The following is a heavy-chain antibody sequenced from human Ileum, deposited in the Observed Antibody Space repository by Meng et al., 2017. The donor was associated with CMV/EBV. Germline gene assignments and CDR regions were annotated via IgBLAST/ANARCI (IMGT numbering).Heavy chain of an antibody. CDR3: ARDKWELYFDY. D-gene: IGHD1-26*01. CDR2: IKYDGSRE. J-gene: IGHJ4*02. V-gene: IGHV3-74*01. Sequence: GESLKISCAASGFTFSTYSMHWVRQAPGKGLEWVSHIKYDGSRENYADSVKGRFAISRDNTKNMLSLQMNSLRAEDTAVYYCARDKWELYFDYWGQGALVTVSS. CDR1: GFTFSTYS.